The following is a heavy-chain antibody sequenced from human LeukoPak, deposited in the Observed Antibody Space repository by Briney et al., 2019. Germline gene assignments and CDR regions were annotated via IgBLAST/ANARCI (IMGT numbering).Heavy chain of an antibody. D-gene: IGHD1-7*01. CDR2: IYTSGST. Sequence: SETLSLTCTVSGGSISSYYWSWIRQPAGKGLEWIGRIYTSGSTNYNPSLKSRVTMSVDTSKNQFSLELSSVTAADTAVYYCARDRGMWVTGTTNWFDPWGQGTLVTVSS. J-gene: IGHJ5*02. CDR3: ARDRGMWVTGTTNWFDP. V-gene: IGHV4-4*07. CDR1: GGSISSYY.